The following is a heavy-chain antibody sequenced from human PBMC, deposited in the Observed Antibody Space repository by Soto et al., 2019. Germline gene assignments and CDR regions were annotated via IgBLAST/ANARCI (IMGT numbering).Heavy chain of an antibody. CDR3: AGEGDVPYYYYGMDV. Sequence: QVQLVQSGGEVRKPGASVTVSCKASGYTFTSYGISWVRQAPGQGLEWMGWISGYNGKTNYAQKVQDRVTMTTDTSTSTVYLELRSLRFDDTAVYYCAGEGDVPYYYYGMDVWGQGTTVTDSS. D-gene: IGHD2-21*02. J-gene: IGHJ6*02. CDR2: ISGYNGKT. V-gene: IGHV1-18*01. CDR1: GYTFTSYG.